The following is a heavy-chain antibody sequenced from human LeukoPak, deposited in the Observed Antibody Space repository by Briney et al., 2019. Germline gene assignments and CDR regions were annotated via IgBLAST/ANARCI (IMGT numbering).Heavy chain of an antibody. J-gene: IGHJ5*02. CDR3: ARVVTAAWDWFDP. D-gene: IGHD2-2*01. CDR2: ISYDESSK. V-gene: IGHV3-30-3*01. Sequence: GGSLRLSCAASGFTFSSYTMYWVRQAPGKGLEWVALISYDESSKSYADSVKGRFTISRDNSKNSLYLQMNSLRADDTAVYYCARVVTAAWDWFDPWGQGTLVTVSS. CDR1: GFTFSSYT.